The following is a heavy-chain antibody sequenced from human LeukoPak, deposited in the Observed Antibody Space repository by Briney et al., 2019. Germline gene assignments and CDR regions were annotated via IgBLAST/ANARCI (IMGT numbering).Heavy chain of an antibody. D-gene: IGHD3-16*01. V-gene: IGHV3-23*01. CDR3: SKAFVGRWGLYLAY. Sequence: GGSLRLSCAASGFTFSSYAMSWVRQAPGKGLEWVSAISGSGGSTYYADSVKGRFTISRDNSKNTLYLQMNSLRAEDTAVYYFSKAFVGRWGLYLAYGAQEPLATVP. CDR1: GFTFSSYA. CDR2: ISGSGGST. J-gene: IGHJ4*02.